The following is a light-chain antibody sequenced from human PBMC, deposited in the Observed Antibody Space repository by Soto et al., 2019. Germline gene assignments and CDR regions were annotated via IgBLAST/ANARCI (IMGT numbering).Light chain of an antibody. CDR1: QSVRSSY. CDR2: GAS. Sequence: EIVLTQSPDILSLSPGERATLSCRASQSVRSSYLAWYQQRPGQAPRLLIYGASSRATGIPDRFSGDGSGTDFTLTISRLEPEDFAVYYCQQYGSSPGYTFGQGTKLGIK. J-gene: IGKJ2*01. CDR3: QQYGSSPGYT. V-gene: IGKV3-20*01.